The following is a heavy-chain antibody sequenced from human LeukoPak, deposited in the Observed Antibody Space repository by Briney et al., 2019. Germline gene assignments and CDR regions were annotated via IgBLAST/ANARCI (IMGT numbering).Heavy chain of an antibody. J-gene: IGHJ4*02. Sequence: ASVKVSCKASGGTFSSYAISWVRQAPGQGLEWMGGIIPIFGTANYAQNFQGRVTITADESTSTAYMELSSLRSEDTAVYYCARGPGYYDNRSYYRTQQFDYWGQGTLVTVSS. CDR3: ARGPGYYDNRSYYRTQQFDY. CDR2: IIPIFGTA. CDR1: GGTFSSYA. D-gene: IGHD3-22*01. V-gene: IGHV1-69*13.